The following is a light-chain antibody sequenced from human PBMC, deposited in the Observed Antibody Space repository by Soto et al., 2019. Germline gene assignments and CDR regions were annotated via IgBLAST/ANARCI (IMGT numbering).Light chain of an antibody. V-gene: IGLV2-8*01. CDR3: SSYAGSSGIL. Sequence: QSALTQPPSASGSPGQSVTISCAGTSSDVGGYKYVSWYQQYPGKAPELMIYEVTKRPSGVPDRFSGSKSGNTASLTVSGLQAEDEADYYCSSYAGSSGILFGGGTKLTVL. CDR2: EVT. CDR1: SSDVGGYKY. J-gene: IGLJ2*01.